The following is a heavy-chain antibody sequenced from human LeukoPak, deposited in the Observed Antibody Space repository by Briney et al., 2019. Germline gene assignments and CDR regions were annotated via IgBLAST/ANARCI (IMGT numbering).Heavy chain of an antibody. V-gene: IGHV1-69*04. CDR3: ARENGPGIAAAGTRFHFDY. CDR1: GGTFSSYA. D-gene: IGHD6-13*01. Sequence: SVKISCKASGGTFSSYAISGVRQAPGQGLEGMGRIIPIRGIANYTPKFQGRATITADKSTSKAYMELSSLRSEDPAVYYCARENGPGIAAAGTRFHFDYWGQGTLVTVSS. CDR2: IIPIRGIA. J-gene: IGHJ4*02.